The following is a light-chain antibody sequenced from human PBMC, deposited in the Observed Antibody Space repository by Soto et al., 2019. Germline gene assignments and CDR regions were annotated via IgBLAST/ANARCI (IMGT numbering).Light chain of an antibody. CDR2: KAS. V-gene: IGKV1-5*03. CDR1: QSISNW. J-gene: IGKJ1*01. Sequence: DIQMTQSPSTLSGSVGDRVTITCRASQSISNWLAWYQQKPGKAPKLLIYKASSLESGVPSRFSGSGSGSDFTLTISSLQPDDLATYYCQQYYSYSRTFGQGTKV. CDR3: QQYYSYSRT.